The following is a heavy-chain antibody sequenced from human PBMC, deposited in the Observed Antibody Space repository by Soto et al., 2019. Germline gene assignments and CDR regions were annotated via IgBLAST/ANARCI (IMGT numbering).Heavy chain of an antibody. D-gene: IGHD5-12*01. CDR1: GYTFTTYS. CDR3: ASVRYSGFDYFDY. J-gene: IGHJ4*02. V-gene: IGHV1-46*01. Sequence: GASVKVSCKASGYTFTTYSMHWVRQAPGQGLEWTGIINPTGGNPSYAQRFQGRVTMTRDTSTSTVYMELSSLRSEDTAVYYCASVRYSGFDYFDYWGQGTLVTVSS. CDR2: INPTGGNP.